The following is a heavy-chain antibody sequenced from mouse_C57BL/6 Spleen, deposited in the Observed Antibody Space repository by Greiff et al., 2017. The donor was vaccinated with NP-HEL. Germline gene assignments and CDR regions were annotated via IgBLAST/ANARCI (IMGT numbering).Heavy chain of an antibody. CDR2: IYPGNSDT. CDR3: TREAGKGPHWYFDV. J-gene: IGHJ1*03. D-gene: IGHD4-1*01. Sequence: VQLKQSGTVLARPGASVKMSCKTSGYTFTSYWMHWVKQRPGQGLEWIGAIYPGNSDTSYNQKFKGKAKLTAVTSASTAYMELSSLTNEDSAVYYCTREAGKGPHWYFDVWGTGTTVTVSS. CDR1: GYTFTSYW. V-gene: IGHV1-5*01.